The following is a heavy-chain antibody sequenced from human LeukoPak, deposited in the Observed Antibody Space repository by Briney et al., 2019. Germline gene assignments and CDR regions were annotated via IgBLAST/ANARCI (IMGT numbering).Heavy chain of an antibody. CDR3: AKSVGVVPAARRYFDY. J-gene: IGHJ4*02. Sequence: GGSLRLSCAASGFTFSSYAMSWVRQAPGKGLEWVSAISGSGGSTYYADSVKGRFTISRDNSKNTLYLQMNSLRAEDTAVYYCAKSVGVVPAARRYFDYWGQGTLVTVSS. CDR2: ISGSGGST. V-gene: IGHV3-23*01. CDR1: GFTFSSYA. D-gene: IGHD2-2*01.